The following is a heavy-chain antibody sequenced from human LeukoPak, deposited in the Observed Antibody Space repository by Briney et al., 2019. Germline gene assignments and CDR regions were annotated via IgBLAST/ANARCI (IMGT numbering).Heavy chain of an antibody. Sequence: GGSLRLSCAASGFTFSSYEMNWVRQAPGKGLEWVSYISSSGSTIYYADSVKGRFTISRDNAKNSLYLQMNSLRAEDTAVYYCARVRYSSSWYARGGYFDYWGQGTLVTVSS. D-gene: IGHD6-13*01. CDR3: ARVRYSSSWYARGGYFDY. CDR1: GFTFSSYE. J-gene: IGHJ4*02. CDR2: ISSSGSTI. V-gene: IGHV3-48*03.